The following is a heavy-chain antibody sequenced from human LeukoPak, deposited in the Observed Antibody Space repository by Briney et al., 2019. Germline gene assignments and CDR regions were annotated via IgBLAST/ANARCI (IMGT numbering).Heavy chain of an antibody. CDR3: ARGVFDWFDP. CDR2: IYYSGST. CDR1: VGSISSYY. J-gene: IGHJ5*02. Sequence: SETLSLTCTVSVGSISSYYWSWIRQPPGKGLEWIGYIYYSGSTSYNPSLKSRVTISVDTSKNQFSLKLSSVTAADTAVYYCARGVFDWFDPWGQGTLVTVSS. V-gene: IGHV4-59*01.